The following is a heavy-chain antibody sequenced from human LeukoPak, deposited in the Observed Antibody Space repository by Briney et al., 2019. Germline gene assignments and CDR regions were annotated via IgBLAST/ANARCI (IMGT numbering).Heavy chain of an antibody. CDR2: IVVGSGNT. CDR3: AFRIAAAGFIDY. D-gene: IGHD6-13*01. CDR1: GFTYTSSA. J-gene: IGHJ4*02. Sequence: SVKVSCKASGFTYTSSAVQWVRQARGQRLEWIGWIVVGSGNTNYAQKFQERVTMTRNTSISTAYMELSSLRSEDTAVYYCAFRIAAAGFIDYWGQGTLVTVSS. V-gene: IGHV1-58*01.